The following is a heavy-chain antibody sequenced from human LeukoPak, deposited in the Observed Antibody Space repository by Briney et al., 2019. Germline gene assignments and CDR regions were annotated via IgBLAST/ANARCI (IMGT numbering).Heavy chain of an antibody. J-gene: IGHJ2*01. V-gene: IGHV3-23*01. CDR3: ASRYCSSTSCRSYWYFDL. Sequence: GGSLGLSCAASGFTFRGHALTWVRQAPGKGLEWVSAISSTGGSTYYADSVKGRFTISRDNAKNSLYLQMNSLRAEDTAVYYCASRYCSSTSCRSYWYFDLWGRGTLVTVSS. CDR1: GFTFRGHA. D-gene: IGHD2-2*01. CDR2: ISSTGGST.